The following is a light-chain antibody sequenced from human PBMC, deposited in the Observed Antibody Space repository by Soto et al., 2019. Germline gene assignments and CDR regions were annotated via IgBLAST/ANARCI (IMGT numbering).Light chain of an antibody. V-gene: IGKV3-11*01. CDR1: QSVIRF. J-gene: IGKJ1*01. Sequence: LKHSPATLSLTTGERATLSCRASQSVIRFLAWYQQIPGQAHWLLIYDPSYRATGIPARFSGSGSGTDFTLTISSLEPEDFAVYCCQHRFNWPWTFGQGNNV. CDR2: DPS. CDR3: QHRFNWPWT.